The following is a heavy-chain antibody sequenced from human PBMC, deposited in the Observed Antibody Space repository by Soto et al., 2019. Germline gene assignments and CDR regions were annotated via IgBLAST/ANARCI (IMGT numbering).Heavy chain of an antibody. V-gene: IGHV3-48*02. D-gene: IGHD3-3*01. J-gene: IGHJ6*02. Sequence: PGGSLRLSCATSGFTFSAFYMSWVRQAPGKGLEWVSYISGSSSTIYYADSVKGRFTISRDNAKNSLYLQMNSLRDEDTAVYYCARVLRFLRYGMDVWGQGTTVTVSS. CDR1: GFTFSAFY. CDR2: ISGSSSTI. CDR3: ARVLRFLRYGMDV.